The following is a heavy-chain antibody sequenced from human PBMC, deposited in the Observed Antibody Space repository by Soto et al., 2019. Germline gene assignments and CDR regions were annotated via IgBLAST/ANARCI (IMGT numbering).Heavy chain of an antibody. D-gene: IGHD6-19*01. CDR2: VSHDGRNT. Sequence: VQLVESGGGVVPPGRSLRLSCAASGFTFSDYAMHWVRQAPGKGLEWVAVVSHDGRNTHYADSVKGRFTISRDRSKNTVSLERTSLRAEDTAVYYCAKGGRQWLVPADFNYWCQGALVTVSS. J-gene: IGHJ4*02. V-gene: IGHV3-30*18. CDR1: GFTFSDYA. CDR3: AKGGRQWLVPADFNY.